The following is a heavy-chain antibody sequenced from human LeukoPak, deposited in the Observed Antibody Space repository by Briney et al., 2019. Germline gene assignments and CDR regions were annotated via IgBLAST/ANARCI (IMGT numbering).Heavy chain of an antibody. V-gene: IGHV4-39*07. CDR2: IYYSGST. Sequence: GSLRLSCAASGFTFSSYEMNWVRQPPGKGLEWIGSIYYSGSTYYNPSLKSRVTISVDTSKNQFSLKLSSVTAADTAVYYCARRGGRGESSYYYYYMDVWGKGTTVTISS. CDR3: ARRGGRGESSYYYYYMDV. J-gene: IGHJ6*03. CDR1: GFTFSSYE. D-gene: IGHD3-10*01.